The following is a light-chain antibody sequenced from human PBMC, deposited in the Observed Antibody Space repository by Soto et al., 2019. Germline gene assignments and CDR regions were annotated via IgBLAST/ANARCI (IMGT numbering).Light chain of an antibody. CDR1: QTINRSF. J-gene: IGKJ1*01. Sequence: EIVLTQSPGTLSLSPGERATLSCRASQTINRSFLAWYQHKPGQAPRLLIYGASSRATGIPDRFSGSGSGTDFILSISILEPEDFAVYYCQQYGNVPRTFGQGTKV. CDR2: GAS. CDR3: QQYGNVPRT. V-gene: IGKV3-20*01.